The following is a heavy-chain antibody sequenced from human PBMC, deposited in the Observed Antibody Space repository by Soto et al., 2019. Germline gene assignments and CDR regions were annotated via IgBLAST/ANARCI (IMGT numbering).Heavy chain of an antibody. CDR3: AKGLINGRWYAED. V-gene: IGHV3-23*01. CDR2: ITDSGTGT. J-gene: IGHJ4*02. CDR1: GFTFSSCV. D-gene: IGHD6-13*01. Sequence: EVHLLESGGGLVHPGGSLRLSCGASGFTFSSCVMTWVRQAPGKGLEWVSCITDSGTGTYYAASVKGRFTISRDNSKNTMYLQMNNLRAEDTGVDYCAKGLINGRWYAEDWGQGTLVTVSS.